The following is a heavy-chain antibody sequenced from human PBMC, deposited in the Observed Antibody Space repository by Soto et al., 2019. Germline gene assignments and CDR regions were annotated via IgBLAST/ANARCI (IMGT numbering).Heavy chain of an antibody. D-gene: IGHD6-19*01. Sequence: ESGGGVVQPGRSLRLSCAASGFTFSSYAMHWVRQAPGKGLEGVAVISYDGSNKYYADSVKGRFTISRDNSKNTLYLQMNSLRAEDTAVYYCARDLEGSGWFSGVDYWGQGTLVTVSS. CDR3: ARDLEGSGWFSGVDY. J-gene: IGHJ4*02. V-gene: IGHV3-30-3*01. CDR2: ISYDGSNK. CDR1: GFTFSSYA.